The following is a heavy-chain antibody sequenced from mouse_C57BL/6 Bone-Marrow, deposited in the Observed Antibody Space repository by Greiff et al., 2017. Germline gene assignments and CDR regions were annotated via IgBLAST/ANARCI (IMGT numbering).Heavy chain of an antibody. V-gene: IGHV1-64*01. CDR1: GYTFTSYW. D-gene: IGHD4-1*01. CDR2: IHPNSGST. J-gene: IGHJ3*01. Sequence: VQLQQPGAELVKPGASVKLSCKASGYTFTSYWMHWVKQRPGQGLEWIGMIHPNSGSTNYNEKFKSKATLTVDKSSSTSYMQLSSLTSEDSAVYYCARPANWAWFAYWGQGTLVTVSA. CDR3: ARPANWAWFAY.